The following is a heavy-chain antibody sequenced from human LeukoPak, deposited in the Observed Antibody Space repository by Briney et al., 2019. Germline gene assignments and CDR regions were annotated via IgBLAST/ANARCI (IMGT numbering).Heavy chain of an antibody. D-gene: IGHD6-19*01. V-gene: IGHV4-59*01. J-gene: IGHJ4*02. CDR2: IYYSGAT. Sequence: SETPSLTCTVSGGSISNYYWTWIRQPPGKGLEWIGYIYYSGATNYNPSLKSRVTISVDTSKNQFSLKLSSVTAADTAVYYCARVRHSSGWSDFDYWGQGTLVTVSS. CDR3: ARVRHSSGWSDFDY. CDR1: GGSISNYY.